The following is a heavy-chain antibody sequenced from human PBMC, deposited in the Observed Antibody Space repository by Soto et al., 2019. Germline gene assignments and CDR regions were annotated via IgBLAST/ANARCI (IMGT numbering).Heavy chain of an antibody. CDR2: IYYTGST. CDR1: GDSIGTFY. CDR3: ARQRANSFDY. V-gene: IGHV4-59*01. J-gene: IGHJ4*02. Sequence: SETLSLTCTVSGDSIGTFYWSCIRQPPGKGLEWIGYIYYTGSTNYNPSLKSRVTMSVDTSKKQFSLKLTSVTAADTAVYYCARQRANSFDYWGPARLVTGS.